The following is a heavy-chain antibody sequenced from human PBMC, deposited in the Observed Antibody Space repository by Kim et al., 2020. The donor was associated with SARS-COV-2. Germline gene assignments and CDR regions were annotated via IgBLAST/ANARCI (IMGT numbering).Heavy chain of an antibody. CDR3: AKGGIPYCSSTSCYLLDY. J-gene: IGHJ4*02. D-gene: IGHD2-2*01. V-gene: IGHV3-9*01. Sequence: KGRFTISRDNAKNALYLQMNSLRAEDTALYYCAKGGIPYCSSTSCYLLDYWGQGTLVTVSS.